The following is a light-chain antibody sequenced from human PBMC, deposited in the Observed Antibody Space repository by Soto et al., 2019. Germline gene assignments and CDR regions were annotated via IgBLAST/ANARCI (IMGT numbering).Light chain of an antibody. CDR2: GAS. CDR3: QQYGSSPRIT. V-gene: IGKV3-20*01. J-gene: IGKJ5*01. Sequence: EVVLTQSPGTLSLSPGDRATLSCRASESVTGSDVAWYQQKPGQAPRLLIYGASSRAAGVPDRFSGSASGTDFTLTIRRLEPEDFAVYYCQQYGSSPRITFGQGTRLEIK. CDR1: ESVTGSD.